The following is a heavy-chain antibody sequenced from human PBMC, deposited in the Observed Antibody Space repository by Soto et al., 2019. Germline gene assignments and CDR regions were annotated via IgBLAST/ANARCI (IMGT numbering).Heavy chain of an antibody. Sequence: PGGSLRLSCAASGFPFSGYAISWVRQAPGRGLEWVAASTGAGGGTYNLEAVKGRFTVSRDNSKKTVYLQLDGLRAEDTAVYYCAKGHSDYQGDYNYYGMDVWGQGTTVTVSS. CDR1: GFPFSGYA. D-gene: IGHD6-25*01. CDR3: AKGHSDYQGDYNYYGMDV. V-gene: IGHV3-23*01. J-gene: IGHJ6*02. CDR2: STGAGGGT.